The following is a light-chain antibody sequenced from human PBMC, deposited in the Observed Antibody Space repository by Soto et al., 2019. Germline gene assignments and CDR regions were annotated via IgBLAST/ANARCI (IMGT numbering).Light chain of an antibody. J-gene: IGKJ1*01. CDR3: QQSYRTPQT. Sequence: DIQMTQSPSSLSASVGDSVTITCRASQSINTYLNWYQHKPGKAPKLLIYAASRLQSGVPSKFSGIGSGTDFTLIISILEPEDFATDYCQQSYRTPQTFGHGTKVEV. CDR1: QSINTY. V-gene: IGKV1-39*01. CDR2: AAS.